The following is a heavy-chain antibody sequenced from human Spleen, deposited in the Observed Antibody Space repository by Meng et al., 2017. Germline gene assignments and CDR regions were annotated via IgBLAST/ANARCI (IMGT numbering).Heavy chain of an antibody. CDR1: GGSFSYYD. J-gene: IGHJ4*02. CDR2: INHSGST. Sequence: RLTRWAARVLTPSGTLALTCSAAGGSFSYYDGSWIRQHPGKGLEWIGEINHSGSTNYNPSLESQATISVDTSQNNLSLKLSSVTAADSAVYYCARGPTTMAHDFDYWGQGTLVTVSS. D-gene: IGHD4-11*01. CDR3: ARGPTTMAHDFDY. V-gene: IGHV4-34*01.